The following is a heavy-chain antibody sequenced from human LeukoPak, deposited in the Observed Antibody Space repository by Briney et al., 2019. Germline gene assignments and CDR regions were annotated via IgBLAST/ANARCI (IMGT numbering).Heavy chain of an antibody. CDR3: AVLNHPDGRVY. CDR2: IYAGNSDT. D-gene: IGHD1-14*01. V-gene: IGHV5-51*01. CDR1: GYTFTTSW. J-gene: IGHJ4*02. Sequence: GESLKISCECFGYTFTTSWIGWVRQLPGKDLEWMAIIYAGNSDTKYSPSFQGQVSISTDRSISTAYLQWSSLQASDTAIYYCAVLNHPDGRVYWGQGPPVSVSS.